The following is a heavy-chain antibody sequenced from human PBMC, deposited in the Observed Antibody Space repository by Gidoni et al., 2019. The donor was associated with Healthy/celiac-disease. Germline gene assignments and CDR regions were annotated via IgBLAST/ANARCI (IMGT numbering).Heavy chain of an antibody. CDR2: MNSDGSIT. V-gene: IGHV3-74*01. J-gene: IGHJ4*02. CDR3: ARAAGLLWFEGEDY. D-gene: IGHD3-10*01. Sequence: EVQLVESGGGLVQPGGSLRLSCAASGFTFSSYWMHWVRQAPGKGLVWVSRMNSDGSITSYADSVKGRFTISRDNAKNTLYLQMNSLRAEDTAVYYCARAAGLLWFEGEDYWGQGTLVTVSS. CDR1: GFTFSSYW.